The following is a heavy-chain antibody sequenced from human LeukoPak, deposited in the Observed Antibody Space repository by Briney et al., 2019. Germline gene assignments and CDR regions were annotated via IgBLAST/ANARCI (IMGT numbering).Heavy chain of an antibody. Sequence: ASVKVSCKASGGTFSSYAISWVRQAPGQGLEWMGWISAYNGNTNYAQKLQGRVTMTTDTSTSTAYMELRSLRSDDTAVYYCARDLSSVLRYFDWLPMGEHWFDPWGQGTLVTVSS. V-gene: IGHV1-18*01. CDR1: GGTFSSYA. D-gene: IGHD3-9*01. CDR3: ARDLSSVLRYFDWLPMGEHWFDP. J-gene: IGHJ5*02. CDR2: ISAYNGNT.